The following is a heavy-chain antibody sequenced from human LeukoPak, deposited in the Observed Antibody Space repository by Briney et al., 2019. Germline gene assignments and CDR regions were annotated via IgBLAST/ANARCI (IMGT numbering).Heavy chain of an antibody. J-gene: IGHJ4*02. CDR3: ARRNYYDDGDYLY. V-gene: IGHV3-11*04. D-gene: IGHD3-22*01. Sequence: GGSLRLSCAASGFTFSDYYMSWIRQAPGKGPEWVSYISGSSRTIYYADSVKGRFTISRDNAKNSLYLQMNSLRAEDTAVYYCARRNYYDDGDYLYWGQGTLVTVSS. CDR1: GFTFSDYY. CDR2: ISGSSRTI.